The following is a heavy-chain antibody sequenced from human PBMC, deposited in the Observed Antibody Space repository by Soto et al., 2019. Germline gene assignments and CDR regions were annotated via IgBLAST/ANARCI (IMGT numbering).Heavy chain of an antibody. CDR3: ARAIVPRFNWFDP. D-gene: IGHD1-26*01. CDR1: ADTFSNYA. CDR2: IIPFFGSP. J-gene: IGHJ5*02. V-gene: IGHV1-69*01. Sequence: QVQLVQSGAEVKKPGSSVTVSCKASADTFSNYAIAWVRQAPGQGLEWMGGIIPFFGSPKYSQKFQNRVTITVEESTSTSYMNLTGLRSDDTAVYYCARAIVPRFNWFDPWGQGTLVTVSS.